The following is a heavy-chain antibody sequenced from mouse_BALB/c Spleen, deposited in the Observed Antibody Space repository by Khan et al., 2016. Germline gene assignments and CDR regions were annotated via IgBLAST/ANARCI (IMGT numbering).Heavy chain of an antibody. Sequence: QIQLVQSGPELKKPGETVKISCKASGYTFPDYSMHWVKQAPGKGLKWMGWINTETGEPTYADDFKGRFAFSLETSASTAYLQINNLKNEDTATYFCTPLTGTCYAMDYWGQGTSVTVSS. CDR1: GYTFPDYS. V-gene: IGHV9-2-1*01. J-gene: IGHJ4*01. D-gene: IGHD4-1*01. CDR2: INTETGEP. CDR3: TPLTGTCYAMDY.